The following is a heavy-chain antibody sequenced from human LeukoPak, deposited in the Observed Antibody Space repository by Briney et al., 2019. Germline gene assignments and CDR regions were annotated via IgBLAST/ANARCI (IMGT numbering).Heavy chain of an antibody. J-gene: IGHJ6*03. V-gene: IGHV3-15*01. CDR1: GFTFSNAW. D-gene: IGHD2-2*01. Sequence: GGSLRLSCAASGFTFSNAWMSWVRQAPGKGLEWVGRIKSKTDGGTTDYAAPVKGRFTISRDDSKNTLYLQMNSLKTEDTAVYYCTTASDQLLSYYYYYYMDVWGKGTTVTVSS. CDR2: IKSKTDGGTT. CDR3: TTASDQLLSYYYYYYMDV.